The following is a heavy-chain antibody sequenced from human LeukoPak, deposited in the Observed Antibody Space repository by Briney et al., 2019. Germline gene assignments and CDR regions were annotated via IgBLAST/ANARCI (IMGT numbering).Heavy chain of an antibody. J-gene: IGHJ4*02. D-gene: IGHD5-24*01. CDR2: ISAYNGNT. CDR1: GYTFTSYG. CDR3: ARDGDGYNEGVHDY. V-gene: IGHV1-18*01. Sequence: ASVKVSCKASGYTFTSYGISWVRQAPGQGLERMGWISAYNGNTNYAQKLQGRVTMTTDTSTSTAYMELRSLRSDDTAVYYCARDGDGYNEGVHDYWGQGTLVTISS.